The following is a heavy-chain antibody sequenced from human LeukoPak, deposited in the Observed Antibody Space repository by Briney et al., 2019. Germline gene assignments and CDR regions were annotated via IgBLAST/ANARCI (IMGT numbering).Heavy chain of an antibody. J-gene: IGHJ4*02. D-gene: IGHD3-10*01. CDR2: ISAYNGNT. CDR3: ARYYYGSGDYYFDY. CDR1: GYTFTSYG. V-gene: IGHV1-18*01. Sequence: ASVKVSCKASGYTFTSYGISWVRQAPGQGLEWMGWISAYNGNTNYAQKPQGRVTMTTDTSTSTAYMELRSLRSDDTAVYYCARYYYGSGDYYFDYWGQGTLVTVSS.